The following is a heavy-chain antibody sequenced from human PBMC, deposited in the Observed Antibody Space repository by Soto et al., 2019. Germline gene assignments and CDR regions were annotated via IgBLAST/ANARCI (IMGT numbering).Heavy chain of an antibody. CDR3: ASNYAYAEGYYFYGIDV. V-gene: IGHV3-74*01. D-gene: IGHD3-16*01. J-gene: IGHJ6*02. CDR1: GFTFRHYW. CDR2: VNSDGDTT. Sequence: GGSLRLSCAASGFTFRHYWMHWVRQAPKKGLVWVSRVNSDGDTTYYADSVKGRFTISRDNAKNTLHLQMNSLGAEDTAVYYCASNYAYAEGYYFYGIDVWGQGTTVTVSS.